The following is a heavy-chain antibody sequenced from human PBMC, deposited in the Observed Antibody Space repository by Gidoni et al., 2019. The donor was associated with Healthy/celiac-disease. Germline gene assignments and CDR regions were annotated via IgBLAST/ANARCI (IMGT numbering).Heavy chain of an antibody. D-gene: IGHD3-22*01. J-gene: IGHJ4*02. CDR2: ISSSSSYI. CDR1: GFTFSSYS. Sequence: EVQLVESGGGLVKPGGSLRLSCAASGFTFSSYSMNWVRQAPGKGLEWVSSISSSSSYIYYADSVKGRFTISRDNAKNSLYLQMNSLRAEDTAVYYCARIVVVTPYYFDYWGQGTLVTVSS. V-gene: IGHV3-21*01. CDR3: ARIVVVTPYYFDY.